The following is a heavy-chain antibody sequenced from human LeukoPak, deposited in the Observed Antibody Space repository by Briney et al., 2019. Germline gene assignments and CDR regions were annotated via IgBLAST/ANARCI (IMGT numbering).Heavy chain of an antibody. J-gene: IGHJ5*02. CDR2: IYSSGST. Sequence: SETLSLTRTVSGGSISSYYWSWIRQPAGKGLEWIGRIYSSGSTNYNPSLKSRVTMSVDTSKNQFSLKLSSVTAADTAVYYCARGPWIQFRFYPWGQGTLVTVSS. V-gene: IGHV4-4*07. D-gene: IGHD5-18*01. CDR3: ARGPWIQFRFYP. CDR1: GGSISSYY.